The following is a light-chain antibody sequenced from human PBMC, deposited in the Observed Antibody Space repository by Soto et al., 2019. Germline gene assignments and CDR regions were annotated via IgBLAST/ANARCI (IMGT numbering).Light chain of an antibody. CDR2: HTS. J-gene: IGKJ4*01. CDR1: QSVSSN. V-gene: IGKV3-15*01. Sequence: EIVMTQSPATLSVSPGERATLSCRASQSVSSNLAWYQQKPGQAPRLLIYHTSTRATGIPARFSGSGSGTEFTLTISSLQSEDFAVDYCQQYNKWPLTFGGGTKVEI. CDR3: QQYNKWPLT.